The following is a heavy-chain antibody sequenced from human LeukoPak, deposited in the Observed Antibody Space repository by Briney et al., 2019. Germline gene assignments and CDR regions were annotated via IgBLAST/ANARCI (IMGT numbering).Heavy chain of an antibody. CDR3: ARYASLGYCRSTSCYKDY. D-gene: IGHD2-2*02. CDR1: GFTFSSYG. J-gene: IGHJ4*02. CDR2: IWNDGSDK. V-gene: IGHV3-33*01. Sequence: GRSLRLSCAASGFTFSSYGIHWVRQAPGKGLEWVALIWNDGSDKYYADSVKGRFTISRDNSKNTLYLQMNSLRAEDTAVYYCARYASLGYCRSTSCYKDYWGQGTLVTVSS.